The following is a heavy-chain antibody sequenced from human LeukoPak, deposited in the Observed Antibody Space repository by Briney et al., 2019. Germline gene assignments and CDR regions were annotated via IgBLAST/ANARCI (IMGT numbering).Heavy chain of an antibody. CDR1: GFTFNTYA. CDR3: VPLPIAVAGTHLLPY. Sequence: GGSLRLSCSASGFTFNTYAMHWVRQAPGKGLEYVSSISSYGGSTYSADSVKGRFTISRDNSKTTLYLQMSSLRAEDTAVYYCVPLPIAVAGTHLLPYWGQGPLVPVSS. J-gene: IGHJ4*02. D-gene: IGHD6-19*01. V-gene: IGHV3-64D*09. CDR2: ISSYGGST.